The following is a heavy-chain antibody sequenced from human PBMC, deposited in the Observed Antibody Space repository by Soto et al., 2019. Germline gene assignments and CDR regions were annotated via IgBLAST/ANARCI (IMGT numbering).Heavy chain of an antibody. CDR1: GFTFSNYW. Sequence: GGSLRLSCAASGFTFSNYWMTWVRQAPGRGLEWVANINQDGSEKYYVDSVKGRFTLSRDNAKNSLYLQMSSLRAEDTAVYYCARRRGSWNLDSWGQGTLVTVSS. D-gene: IGHD2-15*01. J-gene: IGHJ4*02. V-gene: IGHV3-7*01. CDR3: ARRRGSWNLDS. CDR2: INQDGSEK.